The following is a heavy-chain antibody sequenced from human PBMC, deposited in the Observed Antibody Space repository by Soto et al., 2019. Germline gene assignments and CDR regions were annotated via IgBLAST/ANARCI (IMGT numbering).Heavy chain of an antibody. D-gene: IGHD6-13*01. CDR2: MNPNSGST. V-gene: IGHV1-8*01. CDR1: GYTFTSYD. Sequence: QVQLVQSGAEVKKPGASVKVSCKASGYTFTSYDINWVRQATGQGLEWMGYMNPNSGSTEYAQKFQGRVTMTRNTSINPAYMGLSSLRSEDTAVYYCARGSRPSSWDVIYSYYAMGVWGQGTTVTVS. CDR3: ARGSRPSSWDVIYSYYAMGV. J-gene: IGHJ6*02.